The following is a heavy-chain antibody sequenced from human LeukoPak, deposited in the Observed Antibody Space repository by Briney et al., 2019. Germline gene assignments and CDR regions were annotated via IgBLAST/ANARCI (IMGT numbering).Heavy chain of an antibody. V-gene: IGHV1-69*05. CDR3: ARSLDSGYDRYAFDI. CDR2: IIPIFGTA. Sequence: SVKVSCKASGGTFGSYAISWVRQAPGQGLEWMGGIIPIFGTANYAQKFQGRVTITTDESTSTAYMELSSLRSEDTAVYYCARSLDSGYDRYAFDIWGQGTMVTVSS. J-gene: IGHJ3*02. D-gene: IGHD5-12*01. CDR1: GGTFGSYA.